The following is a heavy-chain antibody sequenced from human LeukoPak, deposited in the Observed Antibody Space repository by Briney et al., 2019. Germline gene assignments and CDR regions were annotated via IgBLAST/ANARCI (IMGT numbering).Heavy chain of an antibody. CDR1: GFTFSSYN. V-gene: IGHV3-48*04. CDR2: ISRSSNTI. D-gene: IGHD6-13*01. J-gene: IGHJ4*02. CDR3: ARDGEAAGNMDY. Sequence: GESLRLSCAASGFTFSSYNMDWVRQAPGKGLEWVSYISRSSNTIYTDSVKGRFTISRDNTKNSLYLQMNSLRAEDTAVYYCARDGEAAGNMDYWGQGILVTVSS.